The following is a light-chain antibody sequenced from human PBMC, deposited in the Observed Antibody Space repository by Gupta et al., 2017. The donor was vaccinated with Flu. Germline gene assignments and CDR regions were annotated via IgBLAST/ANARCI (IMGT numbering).Light chain of an antibody. CDR2: GAS. CDR1: QSVSSSS. V-gene: IGKV3-20*01. J-gene: IGKJ1*01. Sequence: PTTLSLSPVERATLSCRASQSVSSSSLAWYQQKPGQAPRLLIYGASNRATGIPDRFSGSGSGTDFTLTISRLEPEDFAVYYCQDYGSSRTFGQGTTVEIK. CDR3: QDYGSSRT.